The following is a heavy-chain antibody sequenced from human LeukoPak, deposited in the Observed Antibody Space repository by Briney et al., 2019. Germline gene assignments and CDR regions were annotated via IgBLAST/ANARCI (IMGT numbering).Heavy chain of an antibody. J-gene: IGHJ4*02. D-gene: IGHD6-19*01. CDR2: IYYSGST. CDR3: AREPQDHSSEDY. Sequence: SETLSLTCTVSGGSISSGDYYWSWIRQPPGKGLEWIGYIYYSGSTYYNPSLKSRVTISVDTSKNQFSLKPSSVTAADTAVYYCAREPQDHSSEDYWGQGTLVTVSS. CDR1: GGSISSGDYY. V-gene: IGHV4-30-4*01.